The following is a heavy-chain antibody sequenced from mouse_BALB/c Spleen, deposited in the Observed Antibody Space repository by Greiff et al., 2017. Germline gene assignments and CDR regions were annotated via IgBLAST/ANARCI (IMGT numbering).Heavy chain of an antibody. CDR3: ARLGYDYPPWFAY. D-gene: IGHD2-4*01. CDR2: IYPGSGNT. V-gene: IGHV1-63*01. J-gene: IGHJ3*01. Sequence: QVQLKESGAELVRPGTSVKISCKASGYAFTNYWLGWVKQRPGHGLEWIGDIYPGSGNTYYNEKFKGKATLTADKSSSTAYMQLSSLTSEDSAVYFCARLGYDYPPWFAYWGQGTLVTVSA. CDR1: GYAFTNYW.